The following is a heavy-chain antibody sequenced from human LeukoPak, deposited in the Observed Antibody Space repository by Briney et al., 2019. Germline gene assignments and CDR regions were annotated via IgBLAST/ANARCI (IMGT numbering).Heavy chain of an antibody. Sequence: SETLSLNCTVSGGSISSSSYYWGWIRQPPGKGLEWIGYIYYSGSTNYNPSLKSRVTISVDTSKNQFSLKLSSVTAADTAVYYCARFQITMVRGFDYWGQGTLVTVSS. CDR2: IYYSGST. D-gene: IGHD3-10*01. CDR1: GGSISSSSYY. CDR3: ARFQITMVRGFDY. V-gene: IGHV4-61*05. J-gene: IGHJ4*02.